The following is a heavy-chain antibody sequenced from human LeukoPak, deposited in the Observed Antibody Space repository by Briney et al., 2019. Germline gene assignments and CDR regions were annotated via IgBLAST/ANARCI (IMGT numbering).Heavy chain of an antibody. Sequence: GGSLRLSCAASELTVSSTYMSWVRQAPGKGLERVSVFYSGGATYYADSVRGRFTISRDNSKNSLYLQMHSLRAEDTAVYYCAACGDGYNYFDYWGQGILVTVSS. J-gene: IGHJ4*02. CDR3: AACGDGYNYFDY. V-gene: IGHV3-66*01. CDR1: ELTVSSTY. D-gene: IGHD5-24*01. CDR2: FYSGGAT.